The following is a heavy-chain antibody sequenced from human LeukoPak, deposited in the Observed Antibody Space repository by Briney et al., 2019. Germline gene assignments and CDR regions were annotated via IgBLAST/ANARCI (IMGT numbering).Heavy chain of an antibody. V-gene: IGHV3-23*01. D-gene: IGHD3-10*01. CDR3: AKMRGYDGSGSYYNY. Sequence: GGSLRLSCAASGFTFSSYAMSWVRQAPGKGLEWVLAISGSGATTSYADSVKGRFTMHRDNPKNSLYLQMNSVGAEDTYVYYCAKMRGYDGSGSYYNYWGQGTLVTVSS. J-gene: IGHJ4*02. CDR1: GFTFSSYA. CDR2: ISGSGATT.